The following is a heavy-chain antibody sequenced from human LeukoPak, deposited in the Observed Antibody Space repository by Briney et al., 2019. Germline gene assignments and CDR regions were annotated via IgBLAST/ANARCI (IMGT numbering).Heavy chain of an antibody. J-gene: IGHJ6*02. CDR3: ARDGPAYAWCGESPYYYGMDV. V-gene: IGHV1-69*04. Sequence: GASVKVSCKASGGTFSSYAISWVRQAPGQGLEWMGRIIPILGIANYAQKFQGRVTITADKSTSTAYMELSSLRSEDTAVYYCARDGPAYAWCGESPYYYGMDVWGQGTTVTVSS. CDR2: IIPILGIA. D-gene: IGHD3-10*01. CDR1: GGTFSSYA.